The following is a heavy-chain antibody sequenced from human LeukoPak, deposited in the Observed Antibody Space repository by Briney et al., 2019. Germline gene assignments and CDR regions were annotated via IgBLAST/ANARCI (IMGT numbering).Heavy chain of an antibody. D-gene: IGHD3-3*01. V-gene: IGHV3-33*01. Sequence: GSLRLSCAASGFPFSSYGIHWVRPAPGKGLEWVAVIWYDGSNKYYADSVRGRFTISRDNSKNTLYLQMDSLRAEDTAVYYCARNYDFWSGYYAFDIWGQGTMVTVSS. J-gene: IGHJ3*02. CDR2: IWYDGSNK. CDR3: ARNYDFWSGYYAFDI. CDR1: GFPFSSYG.